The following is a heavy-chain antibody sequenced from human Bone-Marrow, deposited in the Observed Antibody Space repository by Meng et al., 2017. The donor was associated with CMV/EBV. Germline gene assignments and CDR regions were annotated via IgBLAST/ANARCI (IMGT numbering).Heavy chain of an antibody. CDR2: INHSGST. CDR1: GGSFNAYY. J-gene: IGHJ6*02. V-gene: IGHV4-34*01. CDR3: ARVGYYYGMDV. Sequence: GSLRLSCTVYGGSFNAYYYNWFRQAPGKGLEWIGEINHSGSTNYNPSLKSRVTISVDTSKNQFSLKLSSVTAADTAVYYCARVGYYYGMDVWGQGTTVTVSS.